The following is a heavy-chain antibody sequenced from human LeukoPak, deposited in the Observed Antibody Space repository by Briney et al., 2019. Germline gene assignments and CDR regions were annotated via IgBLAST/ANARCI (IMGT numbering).Heavy chain of an antibody. CDR3: AKDVGEYCSGGSCYYDY. V-gene: IGHV3-30*18. J-gene: IGHJ4*02. Sequence: PGGSLRLSCAASGFTFSSYGMHWVRQAPGKGLEWVAVISYDGSNKYYADSVKGRFTISRDNSKNTLYLQMNSLRAEDTAVYYCAKDVGEYCSGGSCYYDYWGQGTLVTVSS. D-gene: IGHD2-15*01. CDR2: ISYDGSNK. CDR1: GFTFSSYG.